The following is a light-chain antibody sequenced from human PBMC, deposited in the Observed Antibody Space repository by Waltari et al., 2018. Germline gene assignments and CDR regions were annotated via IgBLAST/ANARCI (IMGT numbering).Light chain of an antibody. CDR1: GSDVGRYNL. CDR3: CSFATNSIVI. CDR2: EVN. J-gene: IGLJ2*01. V-gene: IGLV2-23*02. Sequence: QSALTQPASVSGSPGQSITISCSGTGSDVGRYNLVSWYQQHPGKAPKLIIYEVNMRPSGVSDRFSGYKSGVTASLTSSRLQAEDEAVYFCCSFATNSIVIFGGGTKLTVL.